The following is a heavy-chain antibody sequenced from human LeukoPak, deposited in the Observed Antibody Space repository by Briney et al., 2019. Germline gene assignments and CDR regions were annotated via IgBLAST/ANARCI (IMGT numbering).Heavy chain of an antibody. J-gene: IGHJ4*02. CDR3: AKDGYNYDSSGHFDY. CDR1: GFTLSTYA. CDR2: ISGSGGAT. V-gene: IGHV3-23*01. Sequence: PGGSLRLSCAASGFTLSTYAMHWVRQPPGKGLEWVSAISGSGGATYHADADSVKGRFIISRDNSKNTLYLQINSLRVEDTAVYYCAKDGYNYDSSGHFDYWGQGTLVTVSS. D-gene: IGHD3-22*01.